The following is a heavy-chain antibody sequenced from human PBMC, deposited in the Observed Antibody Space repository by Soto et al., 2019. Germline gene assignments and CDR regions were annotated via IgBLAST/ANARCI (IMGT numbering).Heavy chain of an antibody. CDR2: LNPSGDGT. J-gene: IGHJ4*02. CDR3: AKDSPVSGNYQDLDY. CDR1: GFSFRDYA. V-gene: IGHV3-23*01. D-gene: IGHD1-26*01. Sequence: GGSLRLSCEASGFSFRDYAMTWVRQAPGKGLEWVSALNPSGDGTYYAASVKGRFTVSRDNSKNTLYLQMNGLRAEDTAVYYCAKDSPVSGNYQDLDYWGQGTLVTVSS.